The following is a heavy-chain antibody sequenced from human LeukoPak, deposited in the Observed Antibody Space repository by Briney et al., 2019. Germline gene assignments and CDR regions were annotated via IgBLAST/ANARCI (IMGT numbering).Heavy chain of an antibody. J-gene: IGHJ4*02. V-gene: IGHV4-61*02. CDR3: ARDSYGSGSYRPEGCYFDY. D-gene: IGHD3-10*01. Sequence: SETLSLTCTVSGGSISSGSYYWSWIRQPAGKGLEWIGRIYTSGSTNYNPSLKSRVTISVDTSKNQFSLKLSSVTAADTAVYYCARDSYGSGSYRPEGCYFDYWGQGTLVTVSS. CDR2: IYTSGST. CDR1: GGSISSGSYY.